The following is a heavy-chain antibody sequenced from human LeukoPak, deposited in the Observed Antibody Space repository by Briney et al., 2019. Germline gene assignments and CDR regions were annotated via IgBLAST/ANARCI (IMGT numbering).Heavy chain of an antibody. CDR2: INPSGGST. V-gene: IGHV1-46*01. Sequence: ASVKVSCKASGYTFTSYYIDWVRQALGQGLEWMGVINPSGGSTRYAQKFQGRVTMPGDTSTRTVYMELSSLTSADTAVYYCAGGTTDDYWGQGTPVTVSS. CDR3: AGGTTDDY. D-gene: IGHD1-1*01. J-gene: IGHJ4*02. CDR1: GYTFTSYY.